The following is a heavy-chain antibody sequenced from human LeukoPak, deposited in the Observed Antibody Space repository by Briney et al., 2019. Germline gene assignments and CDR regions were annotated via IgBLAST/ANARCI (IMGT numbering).Heavy chain of an antibody. CDR1: GFTFSSYE. Sequence: PGGSLRLSCAASGFTFSSYEMNWVRQAPGKGLEWLSYITISGSTIYYADSVKGRFTVSRDNAKNSLYLQMNSLRAEDTAVYYCARWIYGSGSKRYFDSWGQGTLVTVSS. CDR2: ITISGSTI. CDR3: ARWIYGSGSKRYFDS. D-gene: IGHD3-10*01. V-gene: IGHV3-48*03. J-gene: IGHJ4*02.